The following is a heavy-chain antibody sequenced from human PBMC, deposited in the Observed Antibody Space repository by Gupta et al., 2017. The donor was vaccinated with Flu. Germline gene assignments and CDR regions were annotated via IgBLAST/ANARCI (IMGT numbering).Heavy chain of an antibody. J-gene: IGHJ4*02. V-gene: IGHV3-33*01. CDR2: IWYDGSNK. Sequence: GMHWCRQAPGKGQELLAVIWYDGSNKYDADSVKGRFSISRDNSKNTLYLEMNSLRVEDTGLYYCARDKVMRSVTIDHWGQGTLVTVSS. CDR1: G. CDR3: ARDKVMRSVTIDH. D-gene: IGHD4-17*01.